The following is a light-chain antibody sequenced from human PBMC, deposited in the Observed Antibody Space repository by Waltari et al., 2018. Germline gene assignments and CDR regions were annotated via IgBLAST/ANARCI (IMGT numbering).Light chain of an antibody. J-gene: IGLJ3*02. Sequence: QSALTQPASVSGSPGQSITIPCTGTSSDIGGYDSVACYQQPPGKVPNLMIYDVTKRPSGVSDRFSGSKSGNTASLTISGLQADDEADYYCGSYTSSGTLLFGGGTTLTVL. CDR1: SSDIGGYDS. CDR3: GSYTSSGTLL. V-gene: IGLV2-14*01. CDR2: DVT.